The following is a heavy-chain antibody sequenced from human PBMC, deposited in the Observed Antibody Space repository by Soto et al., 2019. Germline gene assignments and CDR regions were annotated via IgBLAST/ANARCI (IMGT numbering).Heavy chain of an antibody. CDR2: IDNAGTDS. CDR3: ARGWFGPDV. CDR1: GFTFSGRS. Sequence: EVQLVESGGGLVQPGGSLRLSCAASGFTFSGRSMHWVRQAPGKGLVWVSGIDNAGTDSTYADSVKGRFTSSRDNAKNTLYLQMNSPSVEGTGVYYCARGWFGPDVWGKGTTVTVSS. V-gene: IGHV3-74*01. D-gene: IGHD3-10*01. J-gene: IGHJ6*04.